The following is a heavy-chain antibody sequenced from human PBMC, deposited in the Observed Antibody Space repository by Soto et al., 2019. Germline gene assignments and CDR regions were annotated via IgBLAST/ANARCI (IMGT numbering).Heavy chain of an antibody. V-gene: IGHV3-23*01. CDR2: ISGSGGST. CDR3: AKDGLGAYSYGSYYINY. Sequence: EVQLLESGGGLVQPGGSLRLSCAASGFTFSRYAMSWVRQAPGKGLEWVSTISGSGGSTYSADSVKGRFTISRDNSKNTLYLQMNSLRAEDTAVYYCAKDGLGAYSYGSYYINYWGQGTLVTVSS. D-gene: IGHD5-18*01. J-gene: IGHJ4*02. CDR1: GFTFSRYA.